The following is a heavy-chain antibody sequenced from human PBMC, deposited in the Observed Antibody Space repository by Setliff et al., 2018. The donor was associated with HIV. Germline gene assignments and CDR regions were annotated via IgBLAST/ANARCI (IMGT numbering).Heavy chain of an antibody. CDR1: NYSIISGYY. D-gene: IGHD6-19*01. CDR3: ARDLTAVAGTNY. V-gene: IGHV4-38-2*02. CDR2: IYHSGST. J-gene: IGHJ4*02. Sequence: SETLSLTCSVSNYSIISGYYWGWIRQPPGRGLEWIGCIYHSGSTYYYPSLKSRVTISIDTSKNQFSLSLSSVTAADTAVYYCARDLTAVAGTNYWGQGTLVTV.